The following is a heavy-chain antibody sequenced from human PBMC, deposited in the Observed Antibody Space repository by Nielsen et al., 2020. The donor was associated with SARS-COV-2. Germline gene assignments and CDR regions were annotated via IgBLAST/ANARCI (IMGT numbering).Heavy chain of an antibody. V-gene: IGHV3-30*04. J-gene: IGHJ6*02. D-gene: IGHD6-19*01. Sequence: GESLKISCAASGFTFSSYAIHWVRQAPGKGLEWVALVSKDGRNKYYPDSVKGRFSISRDNAKDTLYLQMNSLRAEDTAVYYCARVGSRGQWLVQYYYGMDVWGQGTTVTVSS. CDR3: ARVGSRGQWLVQYYYGMDV. CDR1: GFTFSSYA. CDR2: VSKDGRNK.